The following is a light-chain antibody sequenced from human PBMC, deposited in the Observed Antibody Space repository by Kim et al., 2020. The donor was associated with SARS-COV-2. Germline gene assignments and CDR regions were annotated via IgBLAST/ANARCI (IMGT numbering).Light chain of an antibody. CDR2: STS. CDR3: LIYYGGAQV. Sequence: PGRTVTLTCASSTGAVTSGYYPNWFQQKPGQAPRALIYSTSNTHSWTPARFSGSLLGGKAALTLSGVQPEDEAEYYCLIYYGGAQVFGTGTKVTVL. V-gene: IGLV7-43*01. CDR1: TGAVTSGYY. J-gene: IGLJ1*01.